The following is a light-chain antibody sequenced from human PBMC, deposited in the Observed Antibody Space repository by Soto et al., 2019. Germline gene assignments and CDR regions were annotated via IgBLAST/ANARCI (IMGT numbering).Light chain of an antibody. Sequence: EIVMTQSPATLSVSPGERATLSCRASQSVSSNLAWYQQKPGQAPRLLIYGASSRATGIPDRFSGRGSGTDFTLTISRLEPEDFAAYYCQQYGSSPWAFGPGTKVDIK. CDR2: GAS. CDR1: QSVSSN. V-gene: IGKV3-20*01. CDR3: QQYGSSPWA. J-gene: IGKJ1*01.